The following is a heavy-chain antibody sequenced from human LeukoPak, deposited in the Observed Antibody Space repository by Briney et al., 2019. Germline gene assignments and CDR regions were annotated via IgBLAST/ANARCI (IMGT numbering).Heavy chain of an antibody. V-gene: IGHV4-4*07. J-gene: IGHJ4*02. D-gene: IGHD6-19*01. CDR3: ARGSSGWYSIDC. Sequence: SETLSLTCTVSGASINNYYWSWIRQPAGKGLEWIGRIYSSGSTNYNPSLQSRVTMSVDTSKNQFSLKLSSVTAADTAVYYCARGSSGWYSIDCWGQGTLVTVSS. CDR1: GASINNYY. CDR2: IYSSGST.